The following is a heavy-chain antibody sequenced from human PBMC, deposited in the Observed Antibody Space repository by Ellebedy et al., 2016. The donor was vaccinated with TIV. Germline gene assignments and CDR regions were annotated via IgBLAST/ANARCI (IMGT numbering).Heavy chain of an antibody. CDR3: ARHSGSSWFNWFDP. D-gene: IGHD6-13*01. Sequence: SETLSLTXAVSGYSITSGYYWGWIRQPPGKGLEWIGSMSVYYGNTYYTSSLKSRILVSVDTSNNSISLKVKSVTAADTAVYFCARHSGSSWFNWFDPWGQGTLVTVSS. J-gene: IGHJ5*02. V-gene: IGHV4-38-2*01. CDR2: MSVYYGNT. CDR1: GYSITSGYY.